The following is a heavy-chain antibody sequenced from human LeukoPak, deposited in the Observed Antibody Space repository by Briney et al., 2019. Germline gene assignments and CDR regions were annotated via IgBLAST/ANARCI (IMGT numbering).Heavy chain of an antibody. D-gene: IGHD3-16*01. CDR1: GFTFSDYY. CDR3: AKGDYFDY. CDR2: ISSSNTM. Sequence: GGSLRLSCAASGFTFSDYYMSWIRQAPGKGLEWVSYISSSNTMYYADSVKGRFTISRDNAKNSLYLQMNSLRAEDTAVFYCAKGDYFDYWGQGTLVTVSS. J-gene: IGHJ4*02. V-gene: IGHV3-11*04.